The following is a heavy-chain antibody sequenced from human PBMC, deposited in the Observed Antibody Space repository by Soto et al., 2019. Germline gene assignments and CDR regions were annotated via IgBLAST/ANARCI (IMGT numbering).Heavy chain of an antibody. V-gene: IGHV6-1*01. J-gene: IGHJ6*02. Sequence: QSQTLSLTCAISGDSVSSNSAAWNWIRQSPSRGLEWLGRTYYRSKWYNDYAVSVKSRITINPDTSKNQFSLQLNSVTPEDTAVYYCARDHEGSSGAAADYYYYGMDVWGQGTTVTVSS. D-gene: IGHD6-19*01. CDR3: ARDHEGSSGAAADYYYYGMDV. CDR2: TYYRSKWYN. CDR1: GDSVSSNSAA.